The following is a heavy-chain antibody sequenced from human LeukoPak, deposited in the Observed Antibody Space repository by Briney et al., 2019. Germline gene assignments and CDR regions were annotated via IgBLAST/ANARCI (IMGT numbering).Heavy chain of an antibody. CDR2: MNPNSGNT. Sequence: GAPVKVSCKASGYTFTSYDINWVRQATGQGLEWMGWMNPNSGNTGYAQKFQGRVTMTRNTSISTAYMELSSLRSEDTAVYYCAGRVYGDYSEDYWGQGTLVTVSS. J-gene: IGHJ4*02. V-gene: IGHV1-8*01. CDR1: GYTFTSYD. D-gene: IGHD4-17*01. CDR3: AGRVYGDYSEDY.